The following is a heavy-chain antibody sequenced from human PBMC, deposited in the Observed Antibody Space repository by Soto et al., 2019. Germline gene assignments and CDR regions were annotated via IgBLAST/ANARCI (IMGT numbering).Heavy chain of an antibody. D-gene: IGHD5-12*01. J-gene: IGHJ4*02. V-gene: IGHV4-4*02. Sequence: QVQLQESGPGLVKPSGTLSLTCSVSGDSITSDTWWSWVRQSPGKVLEWMGEIYHSGRTHYNPSLKSRVIISVVSSKNDFSLTLSSVTAADTAVYYCTANGYYSLDYWGQGSLVTVSS. CDR2: IYHSGRT. CDR3: TANGYYSLDY. CDR1: GDSITSDTW.